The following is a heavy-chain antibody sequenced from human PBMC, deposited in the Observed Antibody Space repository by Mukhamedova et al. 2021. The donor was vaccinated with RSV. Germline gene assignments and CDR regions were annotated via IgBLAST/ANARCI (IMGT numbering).Heavy chain of an antibody. V-gene: IGHV1-46*01. CDR2: GST. CDR3: AREGYSSSWYKAFDI. J-gene: IGHJ3*02. Sequence: GSTNYAQKFQGRVTMTRDTSTSTVYMEIISLRSDDTPVYFCAREGYSSSWYKAFDIWGPGTMVTVSS. D-gene: IGHD6-13*01.